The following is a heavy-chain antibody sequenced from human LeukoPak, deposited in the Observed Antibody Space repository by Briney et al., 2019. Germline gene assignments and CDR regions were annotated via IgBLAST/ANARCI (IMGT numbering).Heavy chain of an antibody. J-gene: IGHJ4*02. V-gene: IGHV3-23*01. Sequence: HPGESLRLSCAASGFTVSTNYMSWVRLAPGKGLEWVSAIGDSGDSTYYADSVKGRFTISRDNSKNTLYLQMNSLRAEDTAVYYCAKSSLGDTGAYQYYFDYWGQGTLVTVSS. CDR1: GFTVSTNY. CDR2: IGDSGDST. CDR3: AKSSLGDTGAYQYYFDY. D-gene: IGHD2-8*02.